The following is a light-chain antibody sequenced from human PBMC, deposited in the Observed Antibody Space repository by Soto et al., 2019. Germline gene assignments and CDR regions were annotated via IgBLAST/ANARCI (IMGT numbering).Light chain of an antibody. Sequence: QSVLTQPASVSGSPGQSITISCTGTSGDIGTYNLVSWYQHHPGKAPKLMIYEVSKRPSGVSDRFSGSKSGNTASLTISGLQAEDEADYYCCSYAGSNYGFGSGTKVTVL. CDR2: EVS. CDR3: CSYAGSNYG. J-gene: IGLJ1*01. V-gene: IGLV2-23*02. CDR1: SGDIGTYNL.